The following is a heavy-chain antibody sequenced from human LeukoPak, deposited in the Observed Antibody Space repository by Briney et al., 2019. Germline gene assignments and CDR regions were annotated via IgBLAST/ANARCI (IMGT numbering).Heavy chain of an antibody. V-gene: IGHV4-34*01. CDR1: GGSLSGYY. Sequence: PSETLSLTCAVYGGSLSGYYWSWIRQPPGKGLEWIGEINHSGSTNYNPSLKSRVTISVDTSKNQFSLKLSSVTAADTAVYYCARLIIVPAANFDPWGQGTLVTVSS. D-gene: IGHD2-2*01. CDR3: ARLIIVPAANFDP. J-gene: IGHJ5*02. CDR2: INHSGST.